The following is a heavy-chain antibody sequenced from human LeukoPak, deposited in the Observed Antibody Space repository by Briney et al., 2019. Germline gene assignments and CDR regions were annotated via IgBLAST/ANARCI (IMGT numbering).Heavy chain of an antibody. J-gene: IGHJ4*02. D-gene: IGHD3-3*01. CDR1: GGTFSSYA. Sequence: SVKVSCKASGGTFSSYAISWVRQAPGQGLEWMGGIIPIFGTANYAQKFQGRVTITADESTSTAYMELSSLRSEDTAVYYCARVGYDFWEGSSYFDYWGQGTLVTVSS. V-gene: IGHV1-69*01. CDR2: IIPIFGTA. CDR3: ARVGYDFWEGSSYFDY.